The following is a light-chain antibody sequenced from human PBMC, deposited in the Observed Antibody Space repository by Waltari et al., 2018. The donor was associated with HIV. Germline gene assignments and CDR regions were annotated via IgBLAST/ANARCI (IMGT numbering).Light chain of an antibody. CDR2: SNN. J-gene: IGLJ2*01. V-gene: IGLV1-44*01. CDR3: AAWDDSLNGLL. CDR1: GSNIGSNA. Sequence: QSVLTQPPSASGTPGQGVTISCSGSGSNIGSNAVNWYRQPPGTAPKVLIYSNNQRPSGVPDRFSGSKSGTSASLAISGLQSEDDADYYCAAWDDSLNGLLFGGGTKLTVL.